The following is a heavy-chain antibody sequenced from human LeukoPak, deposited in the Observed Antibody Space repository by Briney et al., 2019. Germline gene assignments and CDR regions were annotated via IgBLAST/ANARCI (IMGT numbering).Heavy chain of an antibody. D-gene: IGHD4-17*01. CDR3: AREDYGKHYFDY. CDR2: ISYDGGNQ. V-gene: IGHV3-30*03. Sequence: GRSLRLSCAASGFTFSSYGMHWVRQAPGKGLEWVAVISYDGGNQYYADSVKGRFSISRDNSKNTLYLQMNSLRVDDTAVYYCAREDYGKHYFDYWGQGTLVTVSS. J-gene: IGHJ4*02. CDR1: GFTFSSYG.